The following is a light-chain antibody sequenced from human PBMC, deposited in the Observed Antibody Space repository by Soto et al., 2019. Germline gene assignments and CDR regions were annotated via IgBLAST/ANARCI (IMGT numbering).Light chain of an antibody. J-gene: IGKJ4*01. CDR1: QGISSY. CDR3: QQLNSYPLT. CDR2: AAS. Sequence: DIQLTQSPSFLSASVGDRFTITCRASQGISSYLAWYHQKPGKAPKLLIYAASTLQSGVPSRFSGSGSGTEFTLTISSLQPEYFATYYSQQLNSYPLTFGGGTKVEIK. V-gene: IGKV1-9*01.